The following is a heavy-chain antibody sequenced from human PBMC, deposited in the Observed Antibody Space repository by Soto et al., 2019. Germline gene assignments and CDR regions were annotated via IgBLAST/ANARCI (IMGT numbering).Heavy chain of an antibody. V-gene: IGHV5-51*01. Sequence: PGESLKISCKGSGYSFTSYWIGWVRQMPGKGLEWMGIIYPGDSDTRYSPSFQGQVTISADKSISTAYLQWSSLKASDTAMYYCARTFGRGYYYYGMDVWGQGTTVTVSS. CDR3: ARTFGRGYYYYGMDV. CDR1: GYSFTSYW. D-gene: IGHD3-10*01. CDR2: IYPGDSDT. J-gene: IGHJ6*02.